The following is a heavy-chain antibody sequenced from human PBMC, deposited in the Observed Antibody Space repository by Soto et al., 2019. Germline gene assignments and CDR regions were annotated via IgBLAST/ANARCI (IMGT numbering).Heavy chain of an antibody. V-gene: IGHV4-59*01. J-gene: IGHJ5*02. CDR3: ARAHDSSGYVPLAWFDP. CDR1: GGSISSYY. CDR2: IYYSGST. Sequence: PSETLSLTCTVSGGSISSYYWSWIRQPPGKGLEWIGYIYYSGSTNYNPSLKSRVTISVDTSKNQFSLKLSSVTAADTAVYYCARAHDSSGYVPLAWFDPWGQGTLVTVSS. D-gene: IGHD3-22*01.